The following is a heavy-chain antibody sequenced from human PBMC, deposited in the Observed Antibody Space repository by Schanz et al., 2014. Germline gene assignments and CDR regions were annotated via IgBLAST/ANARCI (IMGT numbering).Heavy chain of an antibody. CDR1: GVSIGGYY. Sequence: QVQLQESGPGLVKPSETLSLTCTVSGVSIGGYYWSWIRQPPGKGLEWIGYIFFSGSTTYNPSFHGRVTITLDIPKTQFSLTLTSVTAADTAVYYCARLGVGDKAYYYYGTDVWGQGTTVLVSS. CDR2: IFFSGST. D-gene: IGHD1-26*01. V-gene: IGHV4-59*08. CDR3: ARLGVGDKAYYYYGTDV. J-gene: IGHJ6*02.